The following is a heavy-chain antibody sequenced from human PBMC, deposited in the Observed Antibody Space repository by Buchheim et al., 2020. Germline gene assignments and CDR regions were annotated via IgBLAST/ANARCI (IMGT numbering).Heavy chain of an antibody. Sequence: EVQLVESGGGLVKPGGSLRLSCAASGFTFSNAWMNWVRQAPGKGLEWVGRIKSKNDGETTDYAAPVKGRFTISRDDSKNTLYLQMNSLKTEDTAVYYCTLTGIVGASWGQGTL. CDR3: TLTGIVGAS. CDR1: GFTFSNAW. CDR2: IKSKNDGETT. V-gene: IGHV3-15*07. D-gene: IGHD1-26*01. J-gene: IGHJ4*02.